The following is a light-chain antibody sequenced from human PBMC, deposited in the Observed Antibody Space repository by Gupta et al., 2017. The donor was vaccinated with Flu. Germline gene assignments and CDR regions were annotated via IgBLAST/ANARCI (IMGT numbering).Light chain of an antibody. V-gene: IGLV1-47*02. CDR1: SSNIGSNY. Sequence: QSVLTQPPSASGTPGQRVTISCSGSSSNIGSNYVYWYQQLPGTASKLPIYSNNQRPSGVRNRFSCSKSGTWASRDLTVLRSEDEAEDYCAAWADGISGWVFGGGTKLTVL. CDR2: SNN. J-gene: IGLJ3*02. CDR3: AAWADGISGWV.